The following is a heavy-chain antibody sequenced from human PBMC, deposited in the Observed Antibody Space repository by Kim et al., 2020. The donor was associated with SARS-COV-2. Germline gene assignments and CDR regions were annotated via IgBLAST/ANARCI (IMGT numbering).Heavy chain of an antibody. V-gene: IGHV4-30-2*01. J-gene: IGHJ5*02. CDR3: ARSTVTVPWFDP. D-gene: IGHD4-17*01. Sequence: YYNPSLKSRVTISVDRSKNQFSLKLSSVTAADTAVYYCARSTVTVPWFDPWGQGTLVTVSS.